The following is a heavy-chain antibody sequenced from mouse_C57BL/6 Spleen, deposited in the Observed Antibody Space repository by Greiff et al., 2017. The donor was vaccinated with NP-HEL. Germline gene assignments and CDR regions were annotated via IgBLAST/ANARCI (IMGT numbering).Heavy chain of an antibody. Sequence: VQLQQSGAELVKAGASVKMSCKASGYTFTSYWMHWVKQRLGQGLEWFAETNPTNGRTYYNEKFKSKATLTVDKSSSTAYILLSGPTFEDSAVYYWARSKKIVATYFDYWGQGTTLTVSS. D-gene: IGHD1-1*01. V-gene: IGHV1S81*02. CDR3: ARSKKIVATYFDY. CDR1: GYTFTSYW. J-gene: IGHJ2*01. CDR2: TNPTNGRT.